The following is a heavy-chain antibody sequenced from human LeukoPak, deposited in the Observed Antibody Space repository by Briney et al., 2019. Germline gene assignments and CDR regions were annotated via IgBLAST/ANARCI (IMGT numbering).Heavy chain of an antibody. CDR1: GFTFSSNW. Sequence: GGSLRLSCAASGFTFSSNWMHWVRQAPGKGLVWVSRINEDGSTTNYADSVKGRFTISRDNAKNSLYLQMNSLRAEDTAVYYCARDSISYGSGSYRPLVLDYWGQGTLVTVSS. J-gene: IGHJ4*02. V-gene: IGHV3-74*01. CDR2: INEDGSTT. CDR3: ARDSISYGSGSYRPLVLDY. D-gene: IGHD3-10*01.